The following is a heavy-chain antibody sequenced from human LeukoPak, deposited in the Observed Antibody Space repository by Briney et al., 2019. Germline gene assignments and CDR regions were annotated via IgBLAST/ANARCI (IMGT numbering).Heavy chain of an antibody. J-gene: IGHJ4*02. Sequence: TSETLSLTCTVSGGSISSYYWSWIRQPPGKGLEWIGYIYYSGSTNYNPSLKSRVTISVDPSKNQFSLKLSSVTAADTAVYYCARGLAAGTTGIDYWGQGTLVTVSS. CDR1: GGSISSYY. CDR2: IYYSGST. CDR3: ARGLAAGTTGIDY. D-gene: IGHD6-13*01. V-gene: IGHV4-59*08.